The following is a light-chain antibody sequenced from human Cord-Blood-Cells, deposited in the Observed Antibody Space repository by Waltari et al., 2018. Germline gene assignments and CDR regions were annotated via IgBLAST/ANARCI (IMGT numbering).Light chain of an antibody. J-gene: IGLJ2*01. Sequence: QAVLTQPSSLSASPGSSASLPCTLRSGINVRTYRIYWYQQKPGSPPQYLLRYKSDSDKQQGSGVPSRFSGSKDASANAGILLISGLQSEDEADYYCMIWHSSAVVFGGGTKLTVL. CDR2: YKSDSDK. CDR1: SGINVRTYR. V-gene: IGLV5-45*02. CDR3: MIWHSSAVV.